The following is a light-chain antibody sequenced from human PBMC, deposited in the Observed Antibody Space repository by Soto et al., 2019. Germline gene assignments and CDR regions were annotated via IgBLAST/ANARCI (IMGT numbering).Light chain of an antibody. V-gene: IGLV2-14*01. Sequence: QSALTHPASVSGSPGQWITISCTGTSSDVGGYKYVSWYQQHPGKAPKVMIYEVSNRPSGVSNRFSGSKSGNTASLTISGLQAEDEADYYCSSYTSSSTWVFGGGTKLTVL. CDR3: SSYTSSSTWV. J-gene: IGLJ3*02. CDR1: SSDVGGYKY. CDR2: EVS.